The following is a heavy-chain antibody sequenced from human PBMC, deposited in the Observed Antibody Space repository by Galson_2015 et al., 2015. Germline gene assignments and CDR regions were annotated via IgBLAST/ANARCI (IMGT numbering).Heavy chain of an antibody. CDR2: IKQDGSEK. Sequence: SLRLSCAASGFTFSSYWMSWVRQAPGKGLEWVANIKQDGSEKYYVDSVKGRFTISRDNAKNSLYLQMNSLRAEDTAMYYCAKTHWGWGEAASGDWYFDLWGRGTLVTVSS. CDR3: AKTHWGWGEAASGDWYFDL. CDR1: GFTFSSYW. D-gene: IGHD6-13*01. V-gene: IGHV3-7*01. J-gene: IGHJ2*01.